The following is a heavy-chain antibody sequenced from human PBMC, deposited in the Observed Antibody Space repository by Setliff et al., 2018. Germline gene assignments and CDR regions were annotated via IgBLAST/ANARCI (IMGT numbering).Heavy chain of an antibody. CDR3: ARDRDAGTPGRSWFDP. D-gene: IGHD6-13*01. CDR1: GLTFSTYG. Sequence: PGGSMRLSCAASGLTFSTYGLNWVRQAPGKGLEWVSSISSSSSYIYYADSVKGRFTISRDNAKNSLYLQMNSLRAEDTAVYYCARDRDAGTPGRSWFDPWGQGTLVTVSS. V-gene: IGHV3-21*01. CDR2: ISSSSSYI. J-gene: IGHJ5*02.